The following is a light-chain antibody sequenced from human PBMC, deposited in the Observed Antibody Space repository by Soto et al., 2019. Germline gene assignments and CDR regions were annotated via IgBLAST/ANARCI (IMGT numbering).Light chain of an antibody. CDR3: QQRTNWPPGFT. J-gene: IGKJ3*01. CDR2: DAS. CDR1: QSVSSS. Sequence: EIVLTQSPATLSLSPGERATLSCRASQSVSSSLAWYQQKPGQAPRLLIYDASNRATGIPARFSGSGSGTEFTLTIGSLEPEDFAVYYCQQRTNWPPGFTFGPGTKVDIK. V-gene: IGKV3-11*01.